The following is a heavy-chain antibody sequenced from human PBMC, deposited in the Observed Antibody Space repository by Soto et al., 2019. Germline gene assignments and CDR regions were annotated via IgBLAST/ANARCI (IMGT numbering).Heavy chain of an antibody. CDR1: GFTFSASA. V-gene: IGHV3-23*01. CDR2: ISSSGSST. J-gene: IGHJ4*02. CDR3: AKNRGGWFGELGF. D-gene: IGHD3-10*01. Sequence: EVQLLESGGGLVQPGGSLRLSCAASGFTFSASAMSWVRQAPGKGLEWVSAISSSGSSTSYADSVKGRFTISRDNSKNTLYLQMNSLRAADTAVYFCAKNRGGWFGELGFWGQGTLVTVSS.